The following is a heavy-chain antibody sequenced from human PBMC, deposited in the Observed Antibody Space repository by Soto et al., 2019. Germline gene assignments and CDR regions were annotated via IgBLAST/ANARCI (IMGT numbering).Heavy chain of an antibody. D-gene: IGHD3-10*01. Sequence: QLQLQESGPGLVKPSETLSLTCTVSGGSISSSSYYWGWIRQPPGKGLEWIGSIYYSGSTYYNPSLKSRVTISEDTSKNQFSLKLSFVTAADTAVYYCARRFEELWFGESPVPPENNWFDPWGQGTLVTVSS. CDR1: GGSISSSSYY. CDR3: ARRFEELWFGESPVPPENNWFDP. CDR2: IYYSGST. J-gene: IGHJ5*02. V-gene: IGHV4-39*01.